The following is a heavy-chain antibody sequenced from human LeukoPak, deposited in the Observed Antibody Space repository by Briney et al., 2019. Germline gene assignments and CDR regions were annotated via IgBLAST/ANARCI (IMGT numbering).Heavy chain of an antibody. J-gene: IGHJ4*02. D-gene: IGHD6-19*01. CDR3: ARARGNIAVAGPFDY. CDR1: GDSVSSNSAA. CDR2: TYYRSKWYN. Sequence: SQTLSLTCAISGDSVSSNSAAWNWLRQSPSRGLEWLVRTYYRSKWYNDYAVSVKSRITINPDTSKNQFSLQLTSVTPEDTAVYYGARARGNIAVAGPFDYWGQGTLVTVSS. V-gene: IGHV6-1*01.